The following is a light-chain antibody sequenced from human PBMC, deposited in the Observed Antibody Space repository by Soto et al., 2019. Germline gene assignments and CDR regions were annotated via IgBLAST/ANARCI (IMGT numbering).Light chain of an antibody. CDR3: CSYAGDRTFV. V-gene: IGLV2-23*02. CDR2: EVS. J-gene: IGLJ1*01. CDR1: SRDVGSYNL. Sequence: QSALTQPASVSGSPGQSITISCTGTSRDVGSYNLVSWYQQHPGKAPKLMIYEVSKRPSGVSDRFSGSKSGNTASLTISGLQAEDEADYYCCSYAGDRTFVFGTGTKLTVL.